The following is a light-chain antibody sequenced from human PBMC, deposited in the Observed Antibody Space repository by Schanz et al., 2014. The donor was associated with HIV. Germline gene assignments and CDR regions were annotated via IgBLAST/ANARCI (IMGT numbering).Light chain of an antibody. Sequence: DIQMTQSPSTLSASVGDRVTITCRASQNIGNWLAWYQQRPGEAPKLLTYQASTLQSGVPSRFSGSGSGTAFSLTISSLQPEDFATYYCQQYNSYSITFGQGTRLEIK. CDR1: QNIGNW. CDR2: QAS. CDR3: QQYNSYSIT. V-gene: IGKV1-5*03. J-gene: IGKJ5*01.